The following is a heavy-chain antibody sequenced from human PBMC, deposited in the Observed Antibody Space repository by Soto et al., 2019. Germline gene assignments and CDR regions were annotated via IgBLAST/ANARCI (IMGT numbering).Heavy chain of an antibody. V-gene: IGHV1-8*01. CDR2: MNPNSGNT. J-gene: IGHJ3*02. CDR3: AREKRYCSGGSCENAFDI. Sequence: ASVKVSCKASGYTFTSYDISWVRQATGQGLEWMGWMNPNSGNTGYAQKFQGRVTMTRNTSISTAYMELSSLRSEDTAVYYCAREKRYCSGGSCENAFDIWGQGTMVTVSS. CDR1: GYTFTSYD. D-gene: IGHD2-15*01.